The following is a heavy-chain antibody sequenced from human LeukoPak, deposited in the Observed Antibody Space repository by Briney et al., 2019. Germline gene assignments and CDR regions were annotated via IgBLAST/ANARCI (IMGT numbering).Heavy chain of an antibody. CDR2: INSDGSGT. Sequence: EGSLRLSCAASGFTFSSYWMHWVRQAPGKGLVWVSRINSDGSGTVYADSVKGRYTIPRDNAKNTLYLQMNSLRAEDTAVYYCARRLGYCTNGVCYSGWFDPWGQGTLVTVSS. V-gene: IGHV3-74*01. D-gene: IGHD2-8*01. CDR1: GFTFSSYW. CDR3: ARRLGYCTNGVCYSGWFDP. J-gene: IGHJ5*02.